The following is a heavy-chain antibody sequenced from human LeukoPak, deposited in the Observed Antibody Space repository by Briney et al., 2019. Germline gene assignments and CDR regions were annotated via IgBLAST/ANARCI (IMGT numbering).Heavy chain of an antibody. CDR1: GFTFSSYA. D-gene: IGHD6-19*01. Sequence: GGSLRLSCAASGFTFSSYAMSWVRQAPGKGLEWVSAISGSGGSTYYADSVKGRFTISRDNSKNPMYLQMNSLRAEDTAVYYGAKGGLYLSIAMAGTVCDAFDIWGQGTMVTVSS. CDR3: AKGGLYLSIAMAGTVCDAFDI. V-gene: IGHV3-23*01. CDR2: ISGSGGST. J-gene: IGHJ3*02.